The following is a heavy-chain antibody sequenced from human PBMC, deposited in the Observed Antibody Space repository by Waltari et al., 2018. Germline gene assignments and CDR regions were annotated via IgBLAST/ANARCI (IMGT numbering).Heavy chain of an antibody. CDR2: SIPIFGKA. CDR1: GGTFSSYA. CDR3: ATQSLLAI. J-gene: IGHJ4*02. Sequence: QVQLVQSGAEVKKPGSSVKVSCKASGGTFSSYAISWVRQAPGQGLGWVGGSIPIFGKANYAQKFQGRVTITADTSTDTAYMELSSLRSEDTAVYYCATQSLLAIWGQGTLVTVSS. D-gene: IGHD2-15*01. V-gene: IGHV1-69*10.